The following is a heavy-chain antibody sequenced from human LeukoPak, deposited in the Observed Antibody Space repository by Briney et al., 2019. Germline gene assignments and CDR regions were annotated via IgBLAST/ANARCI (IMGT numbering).Heavy chain of an antibody. CDR2: ISSSSSYI. J-gene: IGHJ4*02. V-gene: IGHV3-21*01. CDR1: GFTFSSYS. CDR3: ARAQGIAARPGYFDY. D-gene: IGHD6-6*01. Sequence: PGGSLRLSCAASGFTFSSYSMNWVRQAPGKGLEWVSSISSSSSYIYYADSVKGRFTISRDNAKNSLYLQMNSLRAEDTAVYYCARAQGIAARPGYFDYWGQGTLVTVSS.